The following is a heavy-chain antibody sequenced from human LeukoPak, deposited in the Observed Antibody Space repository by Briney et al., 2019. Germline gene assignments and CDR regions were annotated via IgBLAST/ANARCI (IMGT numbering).Heavy chain of an antibody. V-gene: IGHV3-48*02. J-gene: IGHJ4*02. D-gene: IGHD3-16*01. CDR2: ISSTSSPI. Sequence: GGSLRLSCAASGFTFSSYSMNWVRQAPGKGLEWVSYISSTSSPIYYADSVKGRFTISRDNAKNSLYLQMDSLRDEDTAVYYCARDRGSHQVCYFDQWGQGTLVTVSS. CDR3: ARDRGSHQVCYFDQ. CDR1: GFTFSSYS.